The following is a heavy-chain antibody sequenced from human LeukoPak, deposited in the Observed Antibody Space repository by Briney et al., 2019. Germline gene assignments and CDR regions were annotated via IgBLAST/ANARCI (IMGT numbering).Heavy chain of an antibody. J-gene: IGHJ4*02. D-gene: IGHD3-3*01. CDR2: ISSSSSTI. CDR1: GFTFSSYS. Sequence: PGGSLRLSCAASGFTFSSYSMNWVRQAPGKGLEWVSYISSSSSTIYYADSVKGRFTMSRDNANNSLYLQMNSLRAEDAAVYYCARGGPPYDFWSGPRFDYWGQGTLVTVSS. CDR3: ARGGPPYDFWSGPRFDY. V-gene: IGHV3-48*01.